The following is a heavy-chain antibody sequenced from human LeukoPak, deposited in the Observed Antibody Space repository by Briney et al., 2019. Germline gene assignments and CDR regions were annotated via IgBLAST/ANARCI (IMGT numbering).Heavy chain of an antibody. CDR3: ARDLYYYDSSGYYHMWYFDL. J-gene: IGHJ2*01. CDR2: INPSGGST. Sequence: EASVKVSCKASGYTFTRYYMHWVRQAPGQGLEWMGIINPSGGSTSYAQKFQGRVTMTRDMSTSTVYMELSSLRSEDTAVYYCARDLYYYDSSGYYHMWYFDLWGRGTLVTVSS. V-gene: IGHV1-46*01. CDR1: GYTFTRYY. D-gene: IGHD3-22*01.